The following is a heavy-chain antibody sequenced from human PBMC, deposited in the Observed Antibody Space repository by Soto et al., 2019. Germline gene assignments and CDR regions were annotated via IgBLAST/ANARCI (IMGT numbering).Heavy chain of an antibody. CDR2: IYHSGST. V-gene: IGHV4-4*02. J-gene: IGHJ6*02. CDR3: ARGLGYCTNGVCSYHYYYGMDV. Sequence: SETLSLTCAVSGGSISSSNWWRWVRQPPGKGLEWIGEIYHSGSTNYNPSLKSRVTISVDKSKNQFSLKLSSVTAADTAVYYCARGLGYCTNGVCSYHYYYGMDVWGQGTTVTVSS. CDR1: GGSISSSNW. D-gene: IGHD2-8*01.